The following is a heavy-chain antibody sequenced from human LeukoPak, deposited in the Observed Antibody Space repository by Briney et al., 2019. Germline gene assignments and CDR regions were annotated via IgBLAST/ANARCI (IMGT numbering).Heavy chain of an antibody. CDR1: GFTFSNYA. J-gene: IGHJ4*02. Sequence: GGSLRLSCAASGFTFSNYAMSWVRQTPGKGLEWVSAISGSSGNTHYADSVKGRFTISRDNSKNTLYLQMNSLRVEDTAVYYCARETTGIAVAVDYWGQGTLATVSS. D-gene: IGHD6-19*01. CDR2: ISGSSGNT. V-gene: IGHV3-23*01. CDR3: ARETTGIAVAVDY.